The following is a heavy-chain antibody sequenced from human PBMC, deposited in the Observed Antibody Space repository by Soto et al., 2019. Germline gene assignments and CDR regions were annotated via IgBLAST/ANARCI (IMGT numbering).Heavy chain of an antibody. CDR2: IDPDDSYT. V-gene: IGHV5-10-1*01. CDR1: GYGFTNYW. CDR3: ERLHPPTYCSGSTCYGY. D-gene: IGHD2-15*01. Sequence: PGESLKISCKGSGYGFTNYWINWVRQMPGKGLEWMGRIDPDDSYTNYSPSFQGHVTISVDKSISTAYLQWSSLQASDTAIYYCERLHPPTYCSGSTCYGYWGQGTLVTVSS. J-gene: IGHJ4*02.